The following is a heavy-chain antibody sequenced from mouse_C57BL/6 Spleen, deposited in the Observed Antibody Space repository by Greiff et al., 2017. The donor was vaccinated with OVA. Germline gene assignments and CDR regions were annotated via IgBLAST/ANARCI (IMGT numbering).Heavy chain of an antibody. CDR2: IDPSDSYP. CDR1: GYTFTSYW. J-gene: IGHJ1*03. D-gene: IGHD1-1*01. V-gene: IGHV1-50*01. CDR3: ARRTPSYGSLWYFDV. Sequence: QVQLQQSGAELVKPGASVKLSCKASGYTFTSYWMQWVKQRPGQGLEWIGEIDPSDSYPNYNQKFKGKATLTVDTSSSTAYMQLSSLTSEDSAVYYCARRTPSYGSLWYFDVWGTGTTVTVSS.